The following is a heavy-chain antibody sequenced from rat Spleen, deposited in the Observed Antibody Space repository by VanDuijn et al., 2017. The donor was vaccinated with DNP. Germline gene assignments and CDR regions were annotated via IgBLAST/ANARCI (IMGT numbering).Heavy chain of an antibody. Sequence: EVQLVESGGGLVQPGRSLKLSCAASGFTFNNYWMNWVRQAPGRGLEWVASIGSTGDNTYYSDSVKGRFSLSRDNAKSTLYLQMDSLRSEDTATYYCARGYYYDGYFDYWGQGVMVTVSS. J-gene: IGHJ2*01. CDR2: IGSTGDNT. CDR3: ARGYYYDGYFDY. D-gene: IGHD1-12*02. V-gene: IGHV5-31*01. CDR1: GFTFNNYW.